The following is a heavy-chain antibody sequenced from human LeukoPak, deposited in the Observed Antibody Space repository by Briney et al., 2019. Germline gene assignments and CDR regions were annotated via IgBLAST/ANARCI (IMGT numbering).Heavy chain of an antibody. J-gene: IGHJ4*02. V-gene: IGHV1-24*01. D-gene: IGHD3-10*01. CDR2: FYPEDGET. Sequence: ASVKVSCKVSGYTLTELSMHWVRQAPGKGLEWMGGFYPEDGETIYAQKFQGRVTMTEDTSTDTAYMELSSLRSEDTAVYYCATHTPKGGFRSGSYYNDLFDYWGQGTLVTVSS. CDR3: ATHTPKGGFRSGSYYNDLFDY. CDR1: GYTLTELS.